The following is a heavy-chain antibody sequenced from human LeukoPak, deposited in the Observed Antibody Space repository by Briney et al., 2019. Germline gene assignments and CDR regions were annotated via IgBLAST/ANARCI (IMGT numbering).Heavy chain of an antibody. CDR1: GGSISSYY. CDR3: ARVSYDFWSGYFSTRPYYYMDV. J-gene: IGHJ6*03. CDR2: IYTSGST. V-gene: IGHV4-4*07. D-gene: IGHD3-3*01. Sequence: PSETLSLTCTVSGGSISSYYWSWIRQPAGKGLEWIGRIYTSGSTNYNPSLKSRVTISVDKSKNQFSLKLSSVTAADTAVYYCARVSYDFWSGYFSTRPYYYMDVWGKGTTVTVSS.